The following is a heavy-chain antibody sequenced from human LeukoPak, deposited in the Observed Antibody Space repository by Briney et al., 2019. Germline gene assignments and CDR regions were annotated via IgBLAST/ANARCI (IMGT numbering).Heavy chain of an antibody. CDR3: ARSPADYGDYVPDDY. CDR2: ISSSGSYI. Sequence: PGGSLRLSCAASGFTFSSYSMNWVRQAPGKGLEWASSISSSGSYIYYADSVKGRFTISRDNDKNSLYLQMNSLRAEDTAVYYCARSPADYGDYVPDDYWGQGTLVTVSS. CDR1: GFTFSSYS. J-gene: IGHJ4*02. V-gene: IGHV3-21*01. D-gene: IGHD4-17*01.